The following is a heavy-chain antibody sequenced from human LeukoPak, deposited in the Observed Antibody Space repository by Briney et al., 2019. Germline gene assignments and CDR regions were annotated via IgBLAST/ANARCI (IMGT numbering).Heavy chain of an antibody. V-gene: IGHV5-51*01. J-gene: IGHJ5*02. Sequence: GESLKISCKGSGYTFTNYWIGWVRQMPGKGREWMGIIYPGNSDTRYSPSFQGQVTISADKSISTACLQWSSLKASDTAMYYCARPLHDYSKYWFDPWGQGTLVTVSS. CDR2: IYPGNSDT. CDR1: GYTFTNYW. D-gene: IGHD4-11*01. CDR3: ARPLHDYSKYWFDP.